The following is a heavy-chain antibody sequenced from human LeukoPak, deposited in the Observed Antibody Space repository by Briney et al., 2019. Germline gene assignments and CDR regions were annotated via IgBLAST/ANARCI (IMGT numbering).Heavy chain of an antibody. CDR2: IYSGGST. Sequence: GGSLRLSCAASGFTFSSYAMSWVRQAPGKGLEWVSIIYSGGSTYYADSVKGRFTISRDNSKNTVYLQMNSLRAEDTAVYYCARSGPIDYWGQGTLVTVSS. J-gene: IGHJ4*02. D-gene: IGHD1-26*01. CDR3: ARSGPIDY. V-gene: IGHV3-23*03. CDR1: GFTFSSYA.